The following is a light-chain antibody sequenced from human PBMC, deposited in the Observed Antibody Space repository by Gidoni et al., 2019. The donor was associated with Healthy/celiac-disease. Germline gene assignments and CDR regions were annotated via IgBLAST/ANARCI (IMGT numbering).Light chain of an antibody. CDR3: QQYDNLAA. CDR2: DAY. CDR1: QDISNY. Sequence: DSQMTQSPSSPSASVGDRVTITCQASQDISNYLHWYQQKPVKAPKLLIYDAYNLETGVPSRFSGSGSGTDFTFTISRLQPEDIATYYCQQYDNLAAFGGGTKVEIK. V-gene: IGKV1-33*01. J-gene: IGKJ4*01.